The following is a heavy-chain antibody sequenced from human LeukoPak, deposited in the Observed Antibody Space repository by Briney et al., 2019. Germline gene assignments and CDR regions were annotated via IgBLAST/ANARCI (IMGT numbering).Heavy chain of an antibody. CDR1: GGSFSGYY. J-gene: IGHJ4*02. D-gene: IGHD3-10*01. CDR3: ARGSRWSGVRGYYFDY. CDR2: INHSGST. Sequence: PSETLSLTCAVYGGSFSGYYWSWIRQPPGKGLEWIGEINHSGSTSYNPSLKSRVTISVDTSRNQFSLKLSSVTAADTAVYYCARGSRWSGVRGYYFDYWGQGTLVTVSS. V-gene: IGHV4-34*01.